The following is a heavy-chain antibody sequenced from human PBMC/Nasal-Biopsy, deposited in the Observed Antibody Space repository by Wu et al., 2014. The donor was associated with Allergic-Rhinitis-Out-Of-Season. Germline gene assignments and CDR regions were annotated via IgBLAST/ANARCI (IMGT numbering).Heavy chain of an antibody. CDR3: ARSSGSYYSPSDY. J-gene: IGHJ4*02. V-gene: IGHV3-48*02. CDR2: ISSGSSVI. CDR1: GFTFSNPG. Sequence: LRLSCAASGFTFSNPGMNWVRQVPGKGLEWVSYISSGSSVIYYADSVKGRFTISRDNAKNSLFLQMNSLRDEDTAVYYCARSSGSYYSPSDYWGQGTLVTVSS. D-gene: IGHD3-10*01.